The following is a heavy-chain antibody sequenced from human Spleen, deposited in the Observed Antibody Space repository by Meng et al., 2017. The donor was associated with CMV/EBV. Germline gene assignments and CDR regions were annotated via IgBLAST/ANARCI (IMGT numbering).Heavy chain of an antibody. CDR1: GFTFNSYV. J-gene: IGHJ4*02. CDR3: ARDPYGGYIDY. D-gene: IGHD6-25*01. CDR2: IAHDGSIT. Sequence: GGSLRLSCAASGFTFNSYVFHWVRQAPGQGLDWVAAIAHDGSITLYADSVKGRSTVSRDNSKNTLYLQMNSLRAEDTAVYYCARDPYGGYIDYWGQGTLVTVSS. V-gene: IGHV3-30*04.